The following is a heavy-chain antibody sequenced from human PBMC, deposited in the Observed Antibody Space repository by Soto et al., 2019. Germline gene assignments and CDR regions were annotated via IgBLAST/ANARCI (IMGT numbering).Heavy chain of an antibody. Sequence: QVQLVQSGAEVKKPGSSVKVSCKASGGTFSSYVVRWVRQAPGQGLEWVGGIIPIFGTANYAQKFQGRVTITADKSMSTVYMELSSLTSDDTAVYYCASGEHNSFDPWGQGTLVTVSS. CDR2: IIPIFGTA. V-gene: IGHV1-69*06. CDR3: ASGEHNSFDP. CDR1: GGTFSSYV. D-gene: IGHD1-26*01. J-gene: IGHJ5*02.